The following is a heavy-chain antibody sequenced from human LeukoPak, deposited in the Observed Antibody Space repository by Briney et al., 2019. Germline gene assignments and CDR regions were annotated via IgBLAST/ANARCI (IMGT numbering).Heavy chain of an antibody. CDR3: AKTYSSSWSNPFDY. CDR1: GFTFSSYA. Sequence: PGGSLRLSCVASGFTFSSYAMSWVRQAPGKGLEWVSAISGSGGSTYYADSVKGRFTISRDNSKNTLYLQVNSLRAEDTAVYYCAKTYSSSWSNPFDYWGQGTLVTVSS. V-gene: IGHV3-23*01. CDR2: ISGSGGST. J-gene: IGHJ4*02. D-gene: IGHD6-13*01.